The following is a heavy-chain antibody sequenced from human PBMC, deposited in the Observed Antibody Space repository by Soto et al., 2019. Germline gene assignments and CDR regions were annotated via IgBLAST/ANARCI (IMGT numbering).Heavy chain of an antibody. CDR2: ISAYNGNT. D-gene: IGHD2-21*01. CDR1: GYTFTSYG. V-gene: IGHV1-18*04. CDR3: AVYSRRVVSEAGFDSYSYGIDV. J-gene: IGHJ6*02. Sequence: ASVKVSCKASGYTFTSYGISWVRQAPGQGLEWMGWISAYNGNTNYAQKLQGRVTMTTDTSTSTAYMELRSLRSDDTAADYCAVYSRRVVSEAGFDSYSYGIDVWGQGTTVTVSS.